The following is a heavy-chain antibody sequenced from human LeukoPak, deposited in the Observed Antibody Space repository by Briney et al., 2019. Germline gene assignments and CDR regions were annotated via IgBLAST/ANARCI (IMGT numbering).Heavy chain of an antibody. D-gene: IGHD1-26*01. CDR2: IRSKANSYAT. CDR3: TRHPVGASAFDI. CDR1: GFTFSGSA. J-gene: IGHJ3*02. Sequence: GGSLRLSCAASGFTFSGSAMHWVRQASGKGLEWVGRIRSKANSYATAYAASVKGRFTISRDDSKNTAYLQMNSLKTEDTAVYYCTRHPVGASAFDIWGQGTMVTVSS. V-gene: IGHV3-73*01.